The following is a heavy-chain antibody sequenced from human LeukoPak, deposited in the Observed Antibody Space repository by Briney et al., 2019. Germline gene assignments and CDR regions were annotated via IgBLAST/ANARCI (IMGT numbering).Heavy chain of an antibody. CDR3: ARDSAGGYDQYDWFDP. D-gene: IGHD5-12*01. Sequence: SETLSLTCAVSGDSIISINWWSWVRQPPGKGLGWSGEIYHSGITKYSPSLKSRVTISVDKSKNQFSLKLSSVSAADTAVYYCARDSAGGYDQYDWFDPWGQGTLVTVCS. V-gene: IGHV4-4*02. CDR2: IYHSGIT. CDR1: GDSIISINW. J-gene: IGHJ5*02.